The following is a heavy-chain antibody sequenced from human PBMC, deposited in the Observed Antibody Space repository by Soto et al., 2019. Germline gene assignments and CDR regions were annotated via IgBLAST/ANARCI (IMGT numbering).Heavy chain of an antibody. CDR1: GFTLSDYW. Sequence: QAGGSLRLSCAASGFTLSDYWMHWVRQVPGKGLLWVSRISVDGGDTTYADSVKGRFTISRDNAKNTLYLQMNSLRAEDTAVYYCAKNFFTYGDIDYWGQGALVTVSS. CDR2: ISVDGGDT. V-gene: IGHV3-74*01. D-gene: IGHD4-17*01. CDR3: AKNFFTYGDIDY. J-gene: IGHJ4*02.